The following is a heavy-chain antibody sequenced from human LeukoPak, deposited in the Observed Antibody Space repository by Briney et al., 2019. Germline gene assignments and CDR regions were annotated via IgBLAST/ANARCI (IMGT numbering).Heavy chain of an antibody. D-gene: IGHD6-13*01. J-gene: IGHJ4*02. Sequence: SETLSLTCSVSGGSVSSSTYYWGWIRQPPGKGLEWIGSITYSGSTYYNPSLKSRVTISIDTSSNQFSLKLTSVTAADTAVYYCASSQQQLVLRADFWGQGTLVTVSS. CDR2: ITYSGST. CDR3: ASSQQQLVLRADF. V-gene: IGHV4-39*07. CDR1: GGSVSSSTYY.